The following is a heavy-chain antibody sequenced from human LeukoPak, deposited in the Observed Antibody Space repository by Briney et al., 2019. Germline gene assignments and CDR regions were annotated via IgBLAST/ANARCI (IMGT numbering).Heavy chain of an antibody. Sequence: SETLSLTRTVSGGSISSGSYYWAWIRQPPGTGLEWIGSIHYSGYTYYNPSLKSRVAISEDSSKGQFFLDLSSVTAADMSVYYCARVPSRKGYIWYFDYWGQGTLVTVST. J-gene: IGHJ4*02. V-gene: IGHV4-39*07. CDR1: GGSISSGSYY. D-gene: IGHD5-24*01. CDR2: IHYSGYT. CDR3: ARVPSRKGYIWYFDY.